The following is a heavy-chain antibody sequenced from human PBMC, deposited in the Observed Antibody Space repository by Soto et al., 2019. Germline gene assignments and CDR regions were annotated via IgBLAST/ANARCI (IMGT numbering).Heavy chain of an antibody. Sequence: QVQLQQWGAGLLKPSETLSLTCAVYGGSFSGYYWSWIRQPPGKGLEWIGEINHSGSTNYNPSLKSRVTISVDTSKNQFSLKLSSVTAADTAVYYCARGPKLLRDIQAVNNWFDPWGQGTLVTVSS. CDR2: INHSGST. CDR3: ARGPKLLRDIQAVNNWFDP. D-gene: IGHD1-26*01. V-gene: IGHV4-34*01. J-gene: IGHJ5*02. CDR1: GGSFSGYY.